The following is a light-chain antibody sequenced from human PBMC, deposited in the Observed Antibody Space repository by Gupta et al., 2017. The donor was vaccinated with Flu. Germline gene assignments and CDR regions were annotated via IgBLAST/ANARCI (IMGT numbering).Light chain of an antibody. CDR1: SSNIGSNT. V-gene: IGLV1-44*01. CDR2: SNT. CDR3: AAWDDSLNGRV. Sequence: QSVLTPPPSASGTPGQRFTISCSGSSSNIGSNTVIWYQQLPGTAPNLLIYSNTHRPSGVPDRFSGSKSGTSASLAISWLQSEDDAHYYCAAWDDSLNGRVFGGVTKLTVL. J-gene: IGLJ3*02.